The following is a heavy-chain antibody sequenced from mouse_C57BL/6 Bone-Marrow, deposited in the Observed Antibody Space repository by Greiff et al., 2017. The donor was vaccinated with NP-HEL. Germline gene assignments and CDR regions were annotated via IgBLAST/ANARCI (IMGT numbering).Heavy chain of an antibody. CDR1: GYTFTSYW. D-gene: IGHD2-3*01. CDR3: ARWGWLLRLGFAY. Sequence: VQLQQPGAELVKPGASVKLSCKASGYTFTSYWMHWVKQRPGQGLEWIGMIHPNSGSTNYNEKFKGKATLTADKSSSTAYMQLSSLTSEDSAVYFCARWGWLLRLGFAYWGQGTLVTVSA. J-gene: IGHJ3*01. V-gene: IGHV1-64*01. CDR2: IHPNSGST.